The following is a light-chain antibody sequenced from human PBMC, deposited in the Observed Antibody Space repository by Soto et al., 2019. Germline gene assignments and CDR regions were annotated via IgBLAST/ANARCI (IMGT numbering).Light chain of an antibody. CDR2: DVS. V-gene: IGKV1-13*02. CDR1: QDSRGA. Sequence: AIQLTQSPSSLSASVGDRVTITCRASQDSRGALAWYQQKPGKAPKMLIYDVSTLESGVPSRFSGSSSGKAFTLTISSLQPVDFATYYCQQSNRYPITFGQATRMEI. J-gene: IGKJ5*01. CDR3: QQSNRYPIT.